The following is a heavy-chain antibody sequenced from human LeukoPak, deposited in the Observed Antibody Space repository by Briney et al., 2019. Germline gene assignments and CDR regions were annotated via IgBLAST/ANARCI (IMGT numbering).Heavy chain of an antibody. J-gene: IGHJ4*02. V-gene: IGHV3-21*01. D-gene: IGHD2-15*01. Sequence: GGSLRLSCAASGFTFSSFSMNWVRQAPGRGLEWVASISTGYNHLYYADSVKGRFTVSRDNAKNSLYLQMNSLRGEDTAVYYCARADIVVVPADPFDYWGQGTLVTVSS. CDR1: GFTFSSFS. CDR2: ISTGYNHL. CDR3: ARADIVVVPADPFDY.